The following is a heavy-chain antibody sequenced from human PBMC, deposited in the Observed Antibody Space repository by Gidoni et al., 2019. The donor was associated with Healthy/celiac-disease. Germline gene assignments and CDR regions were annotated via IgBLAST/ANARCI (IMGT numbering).Heavy chain of an antibody. Sequence: GLEWMGIIYPGDSDTRYSPSFQGQVTISADKSISTAYLQWSSLKASDTAMYYCARLGRESGYPPFDYWGQGTLVTVSS. CDR3: ARLGRESGYPPFDY. D-gene: IGHD3-3*01. V-gene: IGHV5-51*01. J-gene: IGHJ4*02. CDR2: IYPGDSDT.